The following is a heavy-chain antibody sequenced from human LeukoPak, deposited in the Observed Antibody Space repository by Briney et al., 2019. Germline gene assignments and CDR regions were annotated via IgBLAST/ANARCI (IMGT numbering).Heavy chain of an antibody. Sequence: GGSLRLSCAPSGFTFSSYAMSWVRQAPGKGLEWVSAISGSGGSTYYADSVKGRFTISRDNSKNTLYLQMNSLRAEDTAVYYCAKDQVVRGVRAFDYWGQGTLVTVSS. CDR2: ISGSGGST. D-gene: IGHD3-10*01. V-gene: IGHV3-23*01. CDR3: AKDQVVRGVRAFDY. CDR1: GFTFSSYA. J-gene: IGHJ4*02.